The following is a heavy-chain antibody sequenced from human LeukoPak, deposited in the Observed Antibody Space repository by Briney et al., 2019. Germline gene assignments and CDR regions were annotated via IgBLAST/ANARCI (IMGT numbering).Heavy chain of an antibody. J-gene: IGHJ4*02. D-gene: IGHD6-19*01. Sequence: ASVKVSCKASGGTFSSYAISWVRQAPGQGLEWMGRIIPILGIANYAQKFQGRVTITADKSTSTAYMELSSLRSEDTAVYYCARVTDSSGWSSYYFDYWGQGTLVTVSS. CDR1: GGTFSSYA. CDR3: ARVTDSSGWSSYYFDY. CDR2: IIPILGIA. V-gene: IGHV1-69*04.